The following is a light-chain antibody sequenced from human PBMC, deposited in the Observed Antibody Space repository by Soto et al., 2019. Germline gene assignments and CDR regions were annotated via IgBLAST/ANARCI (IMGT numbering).Light chain of an antibody. V-gene: IGKV1-12*01. CDR2: AAS. J-gene: IGKJ2*01. Sequence: EIQTTQSLSSMSTSVGDRITITCRASQGISSWLAWYQQKPGKAPKLLIYAASSLQSGVPSRFSGSGSGTDFTLTISSLQPEDFATYFCQQANSFPYTFGQGTKVDIK. CDR3: QQANSFPYT. CDR1: QGISSW.